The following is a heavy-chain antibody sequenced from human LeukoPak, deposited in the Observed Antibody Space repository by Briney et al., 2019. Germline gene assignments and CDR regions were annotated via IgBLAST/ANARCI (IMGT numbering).Heavy chain of an antibody. J-gene: IGHJ1*01. CDR2: IYWHDYK. V-gene: IGHV2-5*01. CDR3: AQAKLYDYYDSSGPAEYFQH. Sequence: KESGPTLLKPTQTLTLTCTFSGFSLSTSGVGVGWIRQPPGKALERLPLIYWHDYKRYSPSLKSRLTITKDTSKTQVVLTMTNMDPVDTATYYCAQAKLYDYYDSSGPAEYFQHWGQGTMVTVSS. CDR1: GFSLSTSGVG. D-gene: IGHD3-22*01.